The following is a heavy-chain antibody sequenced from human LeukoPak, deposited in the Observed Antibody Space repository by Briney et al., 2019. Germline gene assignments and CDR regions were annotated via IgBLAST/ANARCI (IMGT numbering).Heavy chain of an antibody. Sequence: GGSLRLSCAASGFTFSSYAMSWVRQAPGKGLEWVSAISGSGGSTYYADSVKGRFTISRDNAKNSLYLQMNSLRAEDTAVYYCARGRHYYDSSGYPYYFDYWGQGTLVTVSS. D-gene: IGHD3-22*01. J-gene: IGHJ4*02. V-gene: IGHV3-23*01. CDR3: ARGRHYYDSSGYPYYFDY. CDR1: GFTFSSYA. CDR2: ISGSGGST.